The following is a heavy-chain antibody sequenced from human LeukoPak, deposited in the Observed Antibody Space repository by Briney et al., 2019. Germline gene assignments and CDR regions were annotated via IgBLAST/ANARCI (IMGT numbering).Heavy chain of an antibody. CDR3: AVPFQQLPPYDAFDI. CDR2: IRYDGSNK. Sequence: PGGSLRLSCAASGFTFSSYGMHWVRQAPGKGLEWVAFIRYDGSNKYYADSVKGRFTISRDNSKNTLYLQMNSLRAEDTAVYYCAVPFQQLPPYDAFDIWGQGTMVTVSS. J-gene: IGHJ3*02. V-gene: IGHV3-30*02. CDR1: GFTFSSYG. D-gene: IGHD6-13*01.